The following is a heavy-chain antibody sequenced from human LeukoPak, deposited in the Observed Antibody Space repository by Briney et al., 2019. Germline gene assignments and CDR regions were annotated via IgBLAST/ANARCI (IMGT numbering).Heavy chain of an antibody. CDR3: ARVRKGIAAAGTLYYYYMDV. Sequence: SETLSLTCTVSGGSISNSDYYWGWIRQPPGKGLEWIGNIYYTGSTYYNPSLKSRVTISVDTSKNQFSLKVNSLTAADTAVYYCARVRKGIAAAGTLYYYYMDVWGKGTTVTVSS. J-gene: IGHJ6*03. CDR1: GGSISNSDYY. CDR2: IYYTGST. V-gene: IGHV4-39*07. D-gene: IGHD6-13*01.